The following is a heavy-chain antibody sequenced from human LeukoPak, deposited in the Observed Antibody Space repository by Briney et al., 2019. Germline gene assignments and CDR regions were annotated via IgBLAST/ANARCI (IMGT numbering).Heavy chain of an antibody. CDR2: ISAYDGNT. CDR1: GYTFTSYG. D-gene: IGHD6-19*01. V-gene: IGHV1-18*01. Sequence: GASVKVSCKASGYTFTSYGISWVRQAPGQGLEWMGWISAYDGNTNYAQKLQGRVTMTTDTSTSTAYMELRSLRSDDTAVYYCARDLGIAVAGTVFDYWGQGTLVTVSS. CDR3: ARDLGIAVAGTVFDY. J-gene: IGHJ4*02.